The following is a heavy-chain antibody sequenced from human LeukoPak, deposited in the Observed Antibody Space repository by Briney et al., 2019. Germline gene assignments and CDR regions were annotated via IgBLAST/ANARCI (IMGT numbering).Heavy chain of an antibody. V-gene: IGHV3-23*01. Sequence: PGGSLRLSCAASGFTLSSYAMSWVRQAPGKGLEWVSGISVSGVSTYYADSVKGRFTISRDNSKNTLYLQMYSLRAEDTALYYCARDPYSDYVFDYWGQGTLVTVSS. CDR1: GFTLSSYA. D-gene: IGHD4-11*01. CDR3: ARDPYSDYVFDY. J-gene: IGHJ4*02. CDR2: ISVSGVST.